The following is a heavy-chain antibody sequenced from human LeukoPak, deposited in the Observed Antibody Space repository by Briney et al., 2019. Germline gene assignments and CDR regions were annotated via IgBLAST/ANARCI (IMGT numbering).Heavy chain of an antibody. CDR1: GFTFDDYA. D-gene: IGHD3-10*01. CDR3: AKDRGFGEFPDAFDI. Sequence: PGRSLRLSCAASGFTFDDYAMHWVRQAPGKGLEWVSGISWNSGSIGYADSVKGRFTISRDNAKNSLYLQMNSLRAEDTALYYCAKDRGFGEFPDAFDIWGQGTMVTVSS. CDR2: ISWNSGSI. V-gene: IGHV3-9*01. J-gene: IGHJ3*02.